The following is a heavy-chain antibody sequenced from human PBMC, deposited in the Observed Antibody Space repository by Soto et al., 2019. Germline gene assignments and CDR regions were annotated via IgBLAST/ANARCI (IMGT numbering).Heavy chain of an antibody. J-gene: IGHJ6*02. CDR1: GFTFSSYS. CDR2: ISSSSSTI. CDR3: ASGNGNYDFWSGYWAPYYYYGMDV. V-gene: IGHV3-48*02. D-gene: IGHD3-3*01. Sequence: GGSLRLSCAASGFTFSSYSMNWVRQAPGKGLEWVSYISSSSSTIYYADSVKGRFTISRDNAKNSLYLQMNSLRDEDTAVYYCASGNGNYDFWSGYWAPYYYYGMDVWGQGTTVTVSS.